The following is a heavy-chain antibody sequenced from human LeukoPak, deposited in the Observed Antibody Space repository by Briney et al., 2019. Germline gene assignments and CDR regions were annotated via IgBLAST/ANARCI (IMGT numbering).Heavy chain of an antibody. CDR2: IDWDDDE. CDR1: GFALGTSGRC. J-gene: IGHJ3*02. D-gene: IGHD3-3*01. V-gene: IGHV2-70*01. Sequence: SGSTQLHPTPTLTLTCTFSGFALGTSGRCGRWIRQPPGKALESLTLIDWDDDEYYNTSLKTRLTISQDTSKNQVVFTMTNMDHVETATYYCARSITIFGVVIIRGAFDIWGQGTMVTVSS. CDR3: ARSITIFGVVIIRGAFDI.